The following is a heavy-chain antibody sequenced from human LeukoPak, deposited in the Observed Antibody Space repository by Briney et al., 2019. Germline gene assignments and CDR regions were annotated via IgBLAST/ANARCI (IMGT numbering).Heavy chain of an antibody. CDR3: ARVPLLEPRGVTFDY. CDR1: GFTFRNYW. Sequence: GGSLRLSCAASGFTFRNYWMSWARQPPGKGLEWLANIKPDGSEKYYVDSVKGRFTISRGNVKSALFLQMDSLRAEDTAVYYCARVPLLEPRGVTFDYWGRGPLVTVSS. CDR2: IKPDGSEK. D-gene: IGHD3-3*01. V-gene: IGHV3-7*01. J-gene: IGHJ4*02.